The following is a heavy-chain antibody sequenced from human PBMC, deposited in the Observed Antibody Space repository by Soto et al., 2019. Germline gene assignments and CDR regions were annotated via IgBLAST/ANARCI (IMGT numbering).Heavy chain of an antibody. CDR1: GGSFSGYY. CDR3: ARESGYDFWSGYYMAYYYYGMNV. D-gene: IGHD3-3*01. J-gene: IGHJ6*02. Sequence: PSETLSLTCAVYGGSFSGYYWSWIRQPPGKGLEWIGEINHSGSTNYNPSLKSRVTISVDTSKNQFSLKLSSVTAADTAVYYCARESGYDFWSGYYMAYYYYGMNVWGQGTTVTV. CDR2: INHSGST. V-gene: IGHV4-34*01.